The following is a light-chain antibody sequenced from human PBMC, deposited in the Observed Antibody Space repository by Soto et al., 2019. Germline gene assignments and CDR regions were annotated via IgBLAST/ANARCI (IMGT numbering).Light chain of an antibody. Sequence: IQLTQSPSSLSASVVDRVTITCRASQGISSYLAWYQQKPVKAPKLLIYAASTLQSGVPSRFIGSGSGTDFTLTISSLQPEDFATYYCQQLNSYPPYTFGQGTKLEIK. CDR2: AAS. V-gene: IGKV1-9*01. CDR1: QGISSY. J-gene: IGKJ2*01. CDR3: QQLNSYPPYT.